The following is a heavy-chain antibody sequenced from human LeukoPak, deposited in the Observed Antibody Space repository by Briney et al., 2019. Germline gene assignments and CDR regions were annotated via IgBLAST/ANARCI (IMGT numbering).Heavy chain of an antibody. CDR2: INPNSGGT. V-gene: IGHV1-2*02. D-gene: IGHD4-17*01. CDR3: ARGGMTTMTTLLSY. CDR1: GYTFTGYY. Sequence: ASLKVSCKASGYTFTGYYMHWVRQAPGQGLEWMGWINPNSGGTNYAQKFQGRVTMTRDTSISTAYMELSRLRSDDTAVYYCARGGMTTMTTLLSYWGQGSLVTVSS. J-gene: IGHJ4*02.